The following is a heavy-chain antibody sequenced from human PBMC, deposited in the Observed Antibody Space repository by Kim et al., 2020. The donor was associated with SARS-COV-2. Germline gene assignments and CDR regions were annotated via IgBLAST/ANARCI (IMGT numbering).Heavy chain of an antibody. J-gene: IGHJ6*02. V-gene: IGHV4-4*02. CDR3: ARVSESITMIVVVRAYYYYGMDV. CDR1: GGSISSSNW. CDR2: IYHSGST. Sequence: SETLSLTYAVSGGSISSSNWWSWVRQPPGKGLEWIGEIYHSGSTNYNPSLKSRVTISVDKSKNQFSLKLSSVTAADTAVYYCARVSESITMIVVVRAYYYYGMDVWGQGTTVTVSS. D-gene: IGHD3-22*01.